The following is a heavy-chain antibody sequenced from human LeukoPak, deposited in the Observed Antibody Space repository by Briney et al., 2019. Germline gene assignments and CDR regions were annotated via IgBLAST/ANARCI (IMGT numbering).Heavy chain of an antibody. CDR2: IYYSGST. D-gene: IGHD3-22*01. Sequence: SETLSLTCAVYGGSFSGYYWSWIRQPPGKGLEWIGYIYYSGSTNYNPSLKSRVTISVDTSKNQFSLKLSSVTAADTAVYYCARGWDYYDSSGYYSGDAFDIWGQGTMVTVSS. V-gene: IGHV4-59*01. J-gene: IGHJ3*02. CDR1: GGSFSGYY. CDR3: ARGWDYYDSSGYYSGDAFDI.